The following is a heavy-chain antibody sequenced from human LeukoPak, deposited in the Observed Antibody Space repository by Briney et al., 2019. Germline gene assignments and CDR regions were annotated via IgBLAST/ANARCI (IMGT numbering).Heavy chain of an antibody. D-gene: IGHD1-26*01. Sequence: SETLSLTCTVSGGSLSSYYWSWIRQPPGKGLEWIGYIYYSGSTNYNPSLKSRVTISVDTSKNQFSLKLSSVTAADTAVYYCATQGSGSPALWDHWGQGTLVTVSS. CDR3: ATQGSGSPALWDH. J-gene: IGHJ4*02. CDR2: IYYSGST. V-gene: IGHV4-59*08. CDR1: GGSLSSYY.